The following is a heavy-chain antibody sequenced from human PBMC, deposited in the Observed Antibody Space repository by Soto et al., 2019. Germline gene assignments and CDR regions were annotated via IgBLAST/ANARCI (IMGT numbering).Heavy chain of an antibody. CDR3: AREGLWFGELSVYYYYGMDV. CDR1: GYTFTSYG. V-gene: IGHV1-18*04. D-gene: IGHD3-10*01. Sequence: ASVKVSCKASGYTFTSYGISWVRQAPGQGLEWMGWISAYNGNTNSAQKIEGRVTMTTDTSTSTAYMELRSLRSDDTAVYYCAREGLWFGELSVYYYYGMDVWGQGTTVTVSS. J-gene: IGHJ6*02. CDR2: ISAYNGNT.